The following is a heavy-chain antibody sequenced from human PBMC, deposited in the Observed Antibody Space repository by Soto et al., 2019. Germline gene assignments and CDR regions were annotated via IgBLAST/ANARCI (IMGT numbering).Heavy chain of an antibody. V-gene: IGHV1-18*04. CDR3: ARDVTSYGMDV. CDR2: ISAYNGNT. CDR1: GYTFTSYG. J-gene: IGHJ6*02. Sequence: ASVKVSCKASGYTFTSYGISWVRQAPGQGLEWMGWISAYNGNTNYAQKLQGRVTMTTDTSTSTACMELRSLRSDDTAVYYCARDVTSYGMDVWGQGTTVTVSS.